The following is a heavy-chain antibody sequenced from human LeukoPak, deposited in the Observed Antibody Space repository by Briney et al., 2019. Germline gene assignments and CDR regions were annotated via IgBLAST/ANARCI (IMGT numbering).Heavy chain of an antibody. CDR3: AKDSRGAAFWGEFEY. Sequence: GGSLRLSCAASGFTFDFSAMHWLRQAPGKGLEWVSLITKDDGSTYYADSVKGRFTISRDSNKNSLYLQMNSLRTEDTAFYYCAKDSRGAAFWGEFEYWGQGTLVIVSS. CDR1: GFTFDFSA. J-gene: IGHJ4*02. V-gene: IGHV3-43*02. D-gene: IGHD3-16*01. CDR2: ITKDDGST.